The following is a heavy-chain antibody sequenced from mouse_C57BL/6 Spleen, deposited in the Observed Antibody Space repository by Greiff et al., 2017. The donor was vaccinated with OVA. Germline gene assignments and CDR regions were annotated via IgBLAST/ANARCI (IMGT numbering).Heavy chain of an antibody. Sequence: VQLQQPGAELVRPGSSVKLSCKASGYTFTSYWMHWVKQRPIQGLEWIGNIDPSDSETHYNQKFKDKATLTVDKSSSTAYMQLSSLTSEDSAVYYCARGKDYYGSSHYYFDYWGQGTTLTVSS. CDR1: GYTFTSYW. D-gene: IGHD1-1*01. V-gene: IGHV1-52*01. CDR3: ARGKDYYGSSHYYFDY. CDR2: IDPSDSET. J-gene: IGHJ2*01.